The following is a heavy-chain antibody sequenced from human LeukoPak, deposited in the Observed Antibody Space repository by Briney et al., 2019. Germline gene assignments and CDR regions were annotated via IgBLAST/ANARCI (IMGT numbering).Heavy chain of an antibody. V-gene: IGHV3-30-3*01. Sequence: PGGSLRLSCAASGFTFSSYAMHWVRQAPGKGLEWVAVISYDGSNKYYADSVKGRFTISRDNAKNSLYLQMNSLRAEDTALYHCARVRDSSAVNAFDIWGQGTMVTVSS. CDR2: ISYDGSNK. J-gene: IGHJ3*02. CDR3: ARVRDSSAVNAFDI. D-gene: IGHD3-22*01. CDR1: GFTFSSYA.